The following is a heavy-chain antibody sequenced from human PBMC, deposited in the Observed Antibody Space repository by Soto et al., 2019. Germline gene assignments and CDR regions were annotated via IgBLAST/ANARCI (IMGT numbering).Heavy chain of an antibody. CDR2: IYHSGST. CDR1: GYSISSGYY. Sequence: PSETLSLTCAVSGYSISSGYYWGWIRQPPGKGLEWIGSIYHSGSTYYNPSLKSRVTISVDTSKNQFSLKLSSVTAADTAVYYCARDGYYDSSGTTFDYWGQGTLVTVSS. V-gene: IGHV4-38-2*02. J-gene: IGHJ4*02. D-gene: IGHD3-22*01. CDR3: ARDGYYDSSGTTFDY.